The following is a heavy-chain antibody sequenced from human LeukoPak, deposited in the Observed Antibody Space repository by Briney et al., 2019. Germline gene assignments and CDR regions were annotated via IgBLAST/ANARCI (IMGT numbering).Heavy chain of an antibody. D-gene: IGHD1-26*01. CDR1: GYTFTDYY. CDR2: INPNSGGT. Sequence: ASVKVSCKASGYTFTDYYVHWVRQAPGQGLEWMGWINPNSGGTSYAQKFQGRVTMTRDTSISTAYMELSSPRSDDTAVYYCASPSFESGTYYYFDYWGQGTLVTVSS. V-gene: IGHV1-2*02. J-gene: IGHJ4*02. CDR3: ASPSFESGTYYYFDY.